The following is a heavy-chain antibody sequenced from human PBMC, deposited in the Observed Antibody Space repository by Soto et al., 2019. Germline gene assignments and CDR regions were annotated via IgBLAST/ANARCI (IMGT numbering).Heavy chain of an antibody. D-gene: IGHD6-19*01. V-gene: IGHV3-9*01. CDR3: AKDILAVAGSNYFDY. CDR2: ISWNSGSI. J-gene: IGHJ4*02. Sequence: EVQLVESGGGLVQPGRSLRLSCAASGFTFDDYAMHWVRQAPGKGLEWVSGISWNSGSIGYADSVKGRFTISRDNAKNSLYLQMNILRAEDTALYYCAKDILAVAGSNYFDYWGQGTLVTVSS. CDR1: GFTFDDYA.